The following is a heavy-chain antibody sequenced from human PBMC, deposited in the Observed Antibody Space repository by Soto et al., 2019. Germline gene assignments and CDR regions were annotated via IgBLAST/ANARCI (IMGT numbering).Heavy chain of an antibody. D-gene: IGHD6-13*01. CDR1: GGSISTYY. CDR2: IHYSGST. J-gene: IGHJ4*02. Sequence: PSETLSLTCTVSGGSISTYYWSWIRQPPGKGLEWMGYIHYSGSTNYNPSLKSRVTISLDTSKNQFSLKLSSVTAADTAVYYCARGKGSSWYAYWGQGTLVTVSS. V-gene: IGHV4-59*01. CDR3: ARGKGSSWYAY.